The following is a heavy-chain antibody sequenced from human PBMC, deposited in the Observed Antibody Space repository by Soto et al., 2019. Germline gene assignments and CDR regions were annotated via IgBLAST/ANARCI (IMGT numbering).Heavy chain of an antibody. J-gene: IGHJ1*01. CDR1: GFTFRSYV. Sequence: QVQLVESGGGVVQPGTSLRVSCVGSGFTFRSYVIHWVRQAPGKGLEWVALTSYDGSDKYYGDSVRGRFTISRDNSRNTVDLQMDSLRLEDTALYYGARWGTRGGVDVWGQGTLVSVSS. D-gene: IGHD3-16*01. CDR2: TSYDGSDK. V-gene: IGHV3-30*19. CDR3: ARWGTRGGVDV.